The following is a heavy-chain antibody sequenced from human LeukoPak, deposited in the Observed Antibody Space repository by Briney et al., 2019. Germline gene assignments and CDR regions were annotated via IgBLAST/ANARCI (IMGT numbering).Heavy chain of an antibody. D-gene: IGHD3-10*01. CDR1: GFTFSSYG. V-gene: IGHV3-30*18. Sequence: GGPLRLSCAASGFTFSSYGMHWVRQAPGKGLEWVAVISYDGSNKYYADSVKGRFTISRDNSKNTLYLQMNSLRAEDTAVYYCAKDPGEAGIYYYFDYWGQGTLVTVSS. CDR3: AKDPGEAGIYYYFDY. J-gene: IGHJ4*02. CDR2: ISYDGSNK.